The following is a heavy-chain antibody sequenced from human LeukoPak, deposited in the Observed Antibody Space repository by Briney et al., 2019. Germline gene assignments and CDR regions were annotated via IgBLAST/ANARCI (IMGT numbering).Heavy chain of an antibody. J-gene: IGHJ3*02. CDR2: IYYSGST. Sequence: SETLSLTCTVSGGSISSYHWSWIRQPPGKGLECLGYIYYSGSTHYNPSLKSRVTISVDTSKNQFSLKLSSVTAADTAVYFCARARNYYDSSDYYYEGDAFDIWGQGTMVTVSS. V-gene: IGHV4-59*01. CDR3: ARARNYYDSSDYYYEGDAFDI. D-gene: IGHD3-22*01. CDR1: GGSISSYH.